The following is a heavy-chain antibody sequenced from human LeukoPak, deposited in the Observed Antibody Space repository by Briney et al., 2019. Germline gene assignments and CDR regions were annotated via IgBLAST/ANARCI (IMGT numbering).Heavy chain of an antibody. D-gene: IGHD4-17*01. CDR2: ITWDGGLT. Sequence: GGSLRLSCAASGFTFGGYKMHWVRQAPGEGLEWVSFITWDGGLTYYADSVKGRFTISRDNSKNSLYLQMNSLRTEDTALYYCAKARTVTTYWFDSWGQGTLVTVSS. CDR1: GFTFGGYK. CDR3: AKARTVTTYWFDS. J-gene: IGHJ5*01. V-gene: IGHV3-43*01.